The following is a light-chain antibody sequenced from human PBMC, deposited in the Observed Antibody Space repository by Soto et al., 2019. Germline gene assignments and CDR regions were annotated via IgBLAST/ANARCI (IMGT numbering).Light chain of an antibody. V-gene: IGKV1-39*01. CDR1: QSISNY. Sequence: DIHMTQSPSSLSASVGYRFTITCRASQSISNYLNWYQQKPVKAPKLLIYDASSLESGVPSRFRGSGSGTDFSLTISSLHPEDVETYYCQQVDSYPRTFGQGTKVDIK. CDR3: QQVDSYPRT. J-gene: IGKJ1*01. CDR2: DAS.